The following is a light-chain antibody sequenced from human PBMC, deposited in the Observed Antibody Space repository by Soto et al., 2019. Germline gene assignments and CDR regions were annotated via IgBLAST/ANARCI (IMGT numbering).Light chain of an antibody. J-gene: IGKJ2*01. CDR1: QSISSW. CDR3: QQYNSYPYT. CDR2: DAS. V-gene: IGKV1-5*01. Sequence: DIQMTQSPSTLSAYVGDRVPITCRASQSISSWLAWYQQKPGKDPKLLIYDASSLESGVPSRFSGSGSGTEVTLTISSLQPDDFATYYCQQYNSYPYTFGQGTKLEIK.